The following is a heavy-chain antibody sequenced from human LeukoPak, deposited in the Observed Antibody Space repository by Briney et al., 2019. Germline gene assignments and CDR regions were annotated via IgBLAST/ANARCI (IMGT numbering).Heavy chain of an antibody. Sequence: GGSLRLSCAASGFTFSSYWMHWVRQAPGKGLVWVSRINSDGSSTSYADSVKGRFTISRDNAKNTLYLQMNSLRAEDTAVYYCASLRFLEWSPFDYWGQGTLVTVSS. CDR2: INSDGSST. V-gene: IGHV3-74*01. J-gene: IGHJ4*02. CDR1: GFTFSSYW. D-gene: IGHD3-3*01. CDR3: ASLRFLEWSPFDY.